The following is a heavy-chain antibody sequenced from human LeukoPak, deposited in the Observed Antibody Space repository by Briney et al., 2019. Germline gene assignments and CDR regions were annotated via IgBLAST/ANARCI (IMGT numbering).Heavy chain of an antibody. CDR2: IYYSGST. J-gene: IGHJ4*02. CDR1: GCSISSHY. Sequence: PSETLSLTCTASGCSISSHYWSWIRQPPGKGLEWIGYIYYSGSTNYNPSLKSRVTISVDTSKNQFSLKLSSVTAADAAVYYCERGGGSDFDYWGQGTLVTVSS. CDR3: ERGGGSDFDY. D-gene: IGHD2-15*01. V-gene: IGHV4-59*11.